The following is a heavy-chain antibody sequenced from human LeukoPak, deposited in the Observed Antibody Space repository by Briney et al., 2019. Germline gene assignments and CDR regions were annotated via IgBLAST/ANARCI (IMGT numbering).Heavy chain of an antibody. CDR2: ISSSSIYI. CDR3: ARGGDIVATTSFDY. CDR1: GFTFSSYS. J-gene: IGHJ4*02. Sequence: GGSLRLSCAASGFTFSSYSMNWVRQAPGKGLEWVSSISSSSIYIYYADSLKGRFTISRDNAKNSLYLQMNSLRAEDTAVYYCARGGDIVATTSFDYWGQGTLATVSS. D-gene: IGHD5-12*01. V-gene: IGHV3-21*01.